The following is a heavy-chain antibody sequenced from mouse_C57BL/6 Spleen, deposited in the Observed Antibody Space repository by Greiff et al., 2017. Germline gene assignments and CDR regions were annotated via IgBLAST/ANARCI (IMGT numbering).Heavy chain of an antibody. CDR1: GYAFSSSW. D-gene: IGHD2-5*01. CDR3: ARVQSNYGFFDD. CDR2: IYPGDGDT. Sequence: QVQLKESGPELVKPGASVKISCKASGYAFSSSWMNWVKQRPGKGLEWIGRIYPGDGDTNYNGKFKGKATLTADKSSSTAYMQLSSLTSEDSAVYFCARVQSNYGFFDDWGQGTTLTVSS. J-gene: IGHJ2*01. V-gene: IGHV1-82*01.